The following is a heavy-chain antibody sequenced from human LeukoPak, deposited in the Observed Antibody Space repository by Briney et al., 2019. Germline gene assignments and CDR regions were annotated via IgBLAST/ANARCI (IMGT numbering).Heavy chain of an antibody. CDR2: ISYDGSKE. Sequence: GGSLRLSCAASGSTFRSYGMHWVRQAPGKGLEWVAVISYDGSKEHYGDSVKGRFSISRDNSKNTLYLQMNSLRAEDTAVYYCAKEYDSLYYFDYWGQGTLVTVSS. CDR3: AKEYDSLYYFDY. D-gene: IGHD3-16*01. V-gene: IGHV3-30*18. CDR1: GSTFRSYG. J-gene: IGHJ4*02.